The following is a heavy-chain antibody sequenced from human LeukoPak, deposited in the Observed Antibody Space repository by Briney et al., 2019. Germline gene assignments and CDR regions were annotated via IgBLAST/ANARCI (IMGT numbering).Heavy chain of an antibody. CDR2: IIPILGIA. D-gene: IGHD6-19*01. Sequence: SVRVSCKASGGTFSSYAISWVRQAPGQGLEWMGRIIPILGIANYAQKFQGRGTITADKSTSTAYMELSSLRSEDTAVYYCARDPGVAVAGTDYWGQGTLVTVSS. CDR1: GGTFSSYA. CDR3: ARDPGVAVAGTDY. V-gene: IGHV1-69*04. J-gene: IGHJ4*02.